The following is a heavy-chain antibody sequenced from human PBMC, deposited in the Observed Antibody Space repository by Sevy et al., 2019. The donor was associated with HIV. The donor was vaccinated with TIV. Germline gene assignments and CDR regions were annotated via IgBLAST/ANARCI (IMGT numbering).Heavy chain of an antibody. D-gene: IGHD2-2*01. Sequence: GGSLRLSCAASGFTFSSYSMNWVRQAPGKGLEWVSSISSSSSYIYYADSVKGRFTISRDNAKNSLYLQMNSLRAEDTAVYYCARGSGIVVVPGALYYYGMDVWGQGTTVIVSS. J-gene: IGHJ6*02. CDR1: GFTFSSYS. CDR3: ARGSGIVVVPGALYYYGMDV. V-gene: IGHV3-21*01. CDR2: ISSSSSYI.